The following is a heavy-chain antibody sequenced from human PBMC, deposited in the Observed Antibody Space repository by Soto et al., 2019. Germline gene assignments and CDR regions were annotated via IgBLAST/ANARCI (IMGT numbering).Heavy chain of an antibody. V-gene: IGHV1-69*13. CDR1: GGTFSSYS. Sequence: SVNVSCKSSGGTFSSYSISWVRQAPGQGLEWMGGIIPIFGTANYAQKFQGRVTITADESTSTAYMELSSLRSEDTAVYYCARRIVATGFDYWGQGTLVTVSS. J-gene: IGHJ4*02. CDR2: IIPIFGTA. CDR3: ARRIVATGFDY. D-gene: IGHD5-12*01.